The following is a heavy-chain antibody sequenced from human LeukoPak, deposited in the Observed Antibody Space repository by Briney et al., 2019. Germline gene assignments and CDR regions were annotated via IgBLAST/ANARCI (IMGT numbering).Heavy chain of an antibody. CDR1: GYTFTSYY. D-gene: IGHD3-9*01. V-gene: IGHV1-46*01. CDR3: ARVDYDILTGYHMDV. CDR2: INPSGGST. Sequence: ASVKVSCKASGYTFTSYYMHWVRQAPGQGLEWMGIINPSGGSTNYAQKFQGRVTITADKSTSTAYMELSSLRSEDTAVYYCARVDYDILTGYHMDVWGKGTTVTVSS. J-gene: IGHJ6*03.